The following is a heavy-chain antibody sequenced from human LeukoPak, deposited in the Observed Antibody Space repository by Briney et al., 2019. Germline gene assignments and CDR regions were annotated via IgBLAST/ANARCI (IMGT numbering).Heavy chain of an antibody. CDR2: ITGSGGTT. D-gene: IGHD3-10*01. J-gene: IGHJ4*02. Sequence: PGGSLRLSCAASGFTFSNNAMSWVRQAPGKGLEWVSAITGSGGTTYYADSVKGRFTISRDNSKNTLSLQMHSLRVEDTAVYYCATHYYASGNYYNPIFYWGQGALVTVSS. V-gene: IGHV3-23*01. CDR3: ATHYYASGNYYNPIFY. CDR1: GFTFSNNA.